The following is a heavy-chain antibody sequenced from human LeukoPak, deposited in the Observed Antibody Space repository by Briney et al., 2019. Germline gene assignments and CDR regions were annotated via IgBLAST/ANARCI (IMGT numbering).Heavy chain of an antibody. D-gene: IGHD3-22*01. Sequence: HPGGSLRLSCAASGFTFSSYSMNWVRQAPGKGLEWVSYISSSSSTGYYAESVKGRFTISRDNAKNSMYLQMNTLRAEDTAVYYCAREGRYYYDSSGYYFDFWGQGILVTVSS. CDR1: GFTFSSYS. CDR3: AREGRYYYDSSGYYFDF. CDR2: ISSSSSTG. J-gene: IGHJ4*02. V-gene: IGHV3-48*04.